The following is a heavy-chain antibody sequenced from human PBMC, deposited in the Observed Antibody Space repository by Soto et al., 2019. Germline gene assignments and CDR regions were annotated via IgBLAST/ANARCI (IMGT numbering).Heavy chain of an antibody. V-gene: IGHV3-11*01. Sequence: QVQLVESGGGLVKPGGSLRLSCAASGFTFSDYYMSWIRQAPGKGLEWVSYISRSGSTIYYADSVKGRFTISRDNTKNSLYLQMNSLRAEDTAVYYCVRKPYSSSWSDYWGQGTLVTVSS. CDR3: VRKPYSSSWSDY. CDR2: ISRSGSTI. D-gene: IGHD6-13*01. J-gene: IGHJ4*02. CDR1: GFTFSDYY.